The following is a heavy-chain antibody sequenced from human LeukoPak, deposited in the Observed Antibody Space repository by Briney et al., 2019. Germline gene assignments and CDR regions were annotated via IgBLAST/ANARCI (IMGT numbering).Heavy chain of an antibody. CDR1: GFTFSSYS. J-gene: IGHJ4*02. CDR3: ARKLRYFDWLSDYRYYFDY. CDR2: IRSSSSYI. V-gene: IGHV3-21*01. Sequence: GGSLRLSCAASGFTFSSYSMNWVRQAPGKVLEWVSSIRSSSSYIYYADSVKGRFTISRDNAKNSLYLQMNSLRAEDTAVYYCARKLRYFDWLSDYRYYFDYWGQGTLVTVSS. D-gene: IGHD3-9*01.